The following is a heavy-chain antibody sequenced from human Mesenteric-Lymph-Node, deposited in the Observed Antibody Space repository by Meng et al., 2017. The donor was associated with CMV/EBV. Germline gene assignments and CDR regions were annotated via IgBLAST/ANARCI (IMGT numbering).Heavy chain of an antibody. CDR3: ARDQSLGATRPLDY. J-gene: IGHJ4*02. D-gene: IGHD1-26*01. CDR1: GFTVSVSH. Sequence: GESLKISCAVSGFTVSVSHMNWVRQAPGKGLEWISVICSGDTTHYAESVKGRFTISRDNSMNTLYLQMNSLRAEDTAVYYCARDQSLGATRPLDYWGQGTLVTVSS. V-gene: IGHV3-53*05. CDR2: ICSGDTT.